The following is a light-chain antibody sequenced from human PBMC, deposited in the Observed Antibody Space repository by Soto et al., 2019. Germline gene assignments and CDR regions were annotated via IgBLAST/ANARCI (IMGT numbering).Light chain of an antibody. V-gene: IGKV4-1*01. J-gene: IGKJ4*01. CDR1: QSVLYTSNNKNY. CDR2: WAS. CDR3: QQYNNWPLT. Sequence: DIVLTHSPEALSVSLGERATINCKSSQSVLYTSNNKNYLAWYQHKPGQPPKLLIYWASARESGVPDRLSGSGSGTDFTLTISSLQSEDFAVYYCQQYNNWPLTFGGGTKVDIK.